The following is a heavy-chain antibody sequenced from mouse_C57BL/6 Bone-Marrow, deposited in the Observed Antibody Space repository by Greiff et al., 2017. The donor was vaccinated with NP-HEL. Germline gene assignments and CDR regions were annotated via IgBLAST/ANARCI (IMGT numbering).Heavy chain of an antibody. J-gene: IGHJ4*01. CDR2: IHPNSGST. CDR3: ARDPYLVLPMDY. CDR1: GYTFTSYW. Sequence: QVQLQQPGAELVKPGASVKLSCKASGYTFTSYWMHWVKQRPGQGLEWIGMIHPNSGSTNYNEKFKSKATLTVDKSSSTAYMQLSSLTSEDSAVYYCARDPYLVLPMDYWGQGTSVTVSS. D-gene: IGHD1-1*01. V-gene: IGHV1-64*01.